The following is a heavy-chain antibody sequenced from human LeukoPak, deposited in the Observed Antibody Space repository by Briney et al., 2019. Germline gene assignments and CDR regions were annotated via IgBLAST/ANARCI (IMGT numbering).Heavy chain of an antibody. CDR3: TTQYCSSTNCLYPFDS. D-gene: IGHD2-2*01. V-gene: IGHV3-15*01. CDR1: GFTFTNAW. Sequence: PGGALRLSCAPPGFTFTNAWTSWGPQAPGKGLEWVGHIKGETDAGTTDYAAPVTGRFTISRDDSTNTLYLQINSLKTEDTAMYYCTTQYCSSTNCLYPFDSWGQGTLVTVSS. CDR2: IKGETDAGTT. J-gene: IGHJ4*02.